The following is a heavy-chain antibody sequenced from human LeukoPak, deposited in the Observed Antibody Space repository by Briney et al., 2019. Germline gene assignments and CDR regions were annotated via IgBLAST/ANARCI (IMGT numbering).Heavy chain of an antibody. V-gene: IGHV3-66*01. J-gene: IGHJ3*02. CDR3: ARRGSSSIDAFDI. Sequence: GGSLRLSCAASGFTFSRYSMNWVRQAPGKGPEWVSVIYSGGSTYYADSVKGRFTISRDNAKNSLYLQMNSLRAEDTAVYYCARRGSSSIDAFDIWGQGTMVTVSS. CDR1: GFTFSRYS. CDR2: IYSGGST. D-gene: IGHD6-6*01.